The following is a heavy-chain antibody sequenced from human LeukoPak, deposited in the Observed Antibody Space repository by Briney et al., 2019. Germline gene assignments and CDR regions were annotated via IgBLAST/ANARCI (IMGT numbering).Heavy chain of an antibody. CDR2: ISYDGSNK. CDR3: AKVSQEKYNWNDAVNFDY. J-gene: IGHJ4*02. D-gene: IGHD1-20*01. V-gene: IGHV3-30*18. CDR1: GFTFSSYG. Sequence: GGSLRLSCAASGFTFSSYGMHWVRQAPGKGLEWVAVISYDGSNKYYADSVKGRFTISRDNSKNTLYLQMNSLRAEDTAVYYCAKVSQEKYNWNDAVNFDYWGQGTLVTVSS.